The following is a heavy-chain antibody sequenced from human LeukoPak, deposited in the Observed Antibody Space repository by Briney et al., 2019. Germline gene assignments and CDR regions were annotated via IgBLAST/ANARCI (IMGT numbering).Heavy chain of an antibody. CDR2: IKQDESER. CDR3: ARGGSRTCSTCYSDASDV. J-gene: IGHJ3*01. CDR1: GFTFGDYW. D-gene: IGHD2-15*01. Sequence: PGGSLRLSCAVSGFTFGDYWMNWVRQAPGKGLEWVAIIKQDESERYLVSSVKGRFTISRDNAKNSVYLQLNSLRAEDTAVYYCARGGSRTCSTCYSDASDVWGQGTMVTVSA. V-gene: IGHV3-7*03.